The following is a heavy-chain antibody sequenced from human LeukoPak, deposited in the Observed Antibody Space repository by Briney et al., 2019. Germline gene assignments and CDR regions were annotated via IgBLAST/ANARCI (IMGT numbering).Heavy chain of an antibody. Sequence: PGGSLRLSCAASGFTFDDYGMSWVRQAPGKGLEWVSGINWNGGSTGYADSVKGRFTVSRDNAKNSLYLQMNSLRAEDTALYYCARLHSGYVDTATLGAFDIWAKGQWSPSLQ. J-gene: IGHJ3*02. V-gene: IGHV3-20*04. CDR2: INWNGGST. CDR1: GFTFDDYG. D-gene: IGHD5-18*01. CDR3: ARLHSGYVDTATLGAFDI.